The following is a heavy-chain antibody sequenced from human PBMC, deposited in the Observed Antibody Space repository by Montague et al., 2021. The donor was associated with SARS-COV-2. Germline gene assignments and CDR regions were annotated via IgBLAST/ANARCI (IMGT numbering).Heavy chain of an antibody. V-gene: IGHV4-59*12. CDR2: VRDTGTT. Sequence: SETLSLTCGVFGASIRGNPWSWLRKRPGKGLEWIGDVRDTGTTNYNPSVRSRANIFVDTSKAQFSLTLTSVNTADTAVYYCARFVKTGTTSAFDRWGQGTLVIVSS. CDR1: GASIRGNP. J-gene: IGHJ1*01. D-gene: IGHD3-3*02. CDR3: ARFVKTGTTSAFDR.